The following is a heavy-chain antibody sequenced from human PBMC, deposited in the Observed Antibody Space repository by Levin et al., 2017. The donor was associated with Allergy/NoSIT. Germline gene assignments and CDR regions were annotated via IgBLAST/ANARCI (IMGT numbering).Heavy chain of an antibody. J-gene: IGHJ4*02. V-gene: IGHV1-69*04. CDR3: ARDFRANPLWFGELLGY. Sequence: ASVKVSCKASGGTFSSYTISWVRQAPGQGLEWMGRIIPILGIANYAQKFQGRVTITADKSTSTAYMELSSLRSEDTAVYYCARDFRANPLWFGELLGYWGQGTLVTVSS. CDR2: IIPILGIA. CDR1: GGTFSSYT. D-gene: IGHD3-10*01.